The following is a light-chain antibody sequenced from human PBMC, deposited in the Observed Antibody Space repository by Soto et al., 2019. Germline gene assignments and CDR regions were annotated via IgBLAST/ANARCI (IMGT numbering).Light chain of an antibody. Sequence: DIQMTQSPSSLSASVGDTVTITCRASQTISRYLNWYQQIPGKAPKLLIYAASSLQSGVPSRFSGSGSGTDFTLTISSLEPEDFATYYCQESYSTLWGTCGQGTKVDI. CDR3: QESYSTLWGT. CDR2: AAS. J-gene: IGKJ1*01. CDR1: QTISRY. V-gene: IGKV1-39*01.